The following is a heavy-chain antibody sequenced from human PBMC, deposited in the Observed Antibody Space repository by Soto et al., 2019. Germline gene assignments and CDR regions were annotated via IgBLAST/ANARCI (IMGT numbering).Heavy chain of an antibody. V-gene: IGHV5-51*01. D-gene: IGHD3-22*01. Sequence: PGESLKISCKGSGYSFTTSWIGWVRQMPGKGLEWMGIIYLGDSDTKYSPSFEGQVTISADKSITTAYLQWSSLKASDTAIYYCEKLVGGLGSIGYRQNWFDPWGQGTQVTVSS. J-gene: IGHJ5*02. CDR3: EKLVGGLGSIGYRQNWFDP. CDR2: IYLGDSDT. CDR1: GYSFTTSW.